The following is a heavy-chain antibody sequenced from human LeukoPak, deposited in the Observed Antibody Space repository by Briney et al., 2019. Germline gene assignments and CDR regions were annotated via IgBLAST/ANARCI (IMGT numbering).Heavy chain of an antibody. V-gene: IGHV3-21*01. CDR2: IDSNSNFM. Sequence: GGSLRLSCTASGFTFGLYSMTWVRQAPGKGLEWVSLIDSNSNFMNYADSVKGRFTISRDNAKNSLYLQMNSLRAEDTAVYYCARSGVYYYGSGSPNIYWGQGTLVTVSS. J-gene: IGHJ4*02. D-gene: IGHD3-10*01. CDR3: ARSGVYYYGSGSPNIY. CDR1: GFTFGLYS.